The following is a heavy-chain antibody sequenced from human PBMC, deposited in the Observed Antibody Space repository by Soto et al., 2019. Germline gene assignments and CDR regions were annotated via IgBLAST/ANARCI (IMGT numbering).Heavy chain of an antibody. V-gene: IGHV1-18*01. Sequence: GASVKVSCKASGYTFTSYGISWVRQAPGQGLEWMGWISAYNGNTNYAQKLQGRVTMTTDTSTSTAYMELRSLRSDDTAVYYCARDPSSIAAAGLFDYWGQGTLVTVSS. D-gene: IGHD6-13*01. CDR1: GYTFTSYG. CDR3: ARDPSSIAAAGLFDY. J-gene: IGHJ4*02. CDR2: ISAYNGNT.